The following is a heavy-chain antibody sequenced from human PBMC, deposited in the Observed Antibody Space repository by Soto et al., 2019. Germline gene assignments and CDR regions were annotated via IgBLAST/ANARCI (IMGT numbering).Heavy chain of an antibody. CDR2: IWYDGSNK. Sequence: GGSLRLSCAASGFTFSSYGMHWVRQAPGKGLEWVAVIWYDGSNKYYADSVKGRFTISRDNSKNTLYLQMNSLRAEDTAVYYCARDSFGQPVDYVDYWGQGTLVTVSS. CDR3: ARDSFGQPVDYVDY. V-gene: IGHV3-33*01. CDR1: GFTFSSYG. D-gene: IGHD6-13*01. J-gene: IGHJ4*02.